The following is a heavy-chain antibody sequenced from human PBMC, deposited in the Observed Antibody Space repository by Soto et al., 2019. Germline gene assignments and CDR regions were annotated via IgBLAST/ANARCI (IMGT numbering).Heavy chain of an antibody. D-gene: IGHD2-15*01. CDR2: IYYDGSNK. V-gene: IGHV3-30*14. Sequence: PGGSLRLSCAASGFTFSNYAMRWVRQAPGKGLEWVAAIYYDGSNKYYADSVKGRFTISRDNSKNTLYLQMNSLRAEDTAVYYCAREDGGDEVVVASTKPDYYYYGMDVWGQGTTVTVSS. CDR1: GFTFSNYA. CDR3: AREDGGDEVVVASTKPDYYYYGMDV. J-gene: IGHJ6*02.